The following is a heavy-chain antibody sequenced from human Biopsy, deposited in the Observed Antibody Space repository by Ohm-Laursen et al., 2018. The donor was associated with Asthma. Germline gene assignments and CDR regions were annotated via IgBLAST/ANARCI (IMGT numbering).Heavy chain of an antibody. J-gene: IGHJ3*01. V-gene: IGHV1-3*01. CDR2: INAGDGNT. Sequence: ASVKVSCNASGYTFIHFAIHWVRQAPGQRLEWMGWINAGDGNTKHSQKFQGRVTITRNTSASTAYMDPRSLRSEDTAMYYCARTYYDFLTGQVNDAFALWGQGTMVTVSS. CDR3: ARTYYDFLTGQVNDAFAL. D-gene: IGHD3-9*01. CDR1: GYTFIHFA.